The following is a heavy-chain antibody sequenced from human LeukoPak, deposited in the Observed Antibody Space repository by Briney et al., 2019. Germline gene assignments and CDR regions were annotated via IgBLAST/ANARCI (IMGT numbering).Heavy chain of an antibody. CDR1: GFTFDDYA. J-gene: IGHJ4*02. CDR3: AREKDSSSLGNSFDY. CDR2: ISWQGGTT. Sequence: GGSLRLSCAASGFTFDDYAMHWVRQAPGKGLEWVSFISWQGGTTYYADSVKGRFTISRDNSKNSLYLQMNSLRAEDTALYYCAREKDSSSLGNSFDYWGQGTLVTVSS. D-gene: IGHD6-6*01. V-gene: IGHV3-43D*03.